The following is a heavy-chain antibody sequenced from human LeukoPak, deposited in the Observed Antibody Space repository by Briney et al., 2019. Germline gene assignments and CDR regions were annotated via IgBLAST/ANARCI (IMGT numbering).Heavy chain of an antibody. CDR2: IIPILGIA. Sequence: GASVKVSCKASGGTFSSYAISWVRQAPGQGLGWMGRIIPILGIANYAQKFQGRVTITADKSTSTAYMELSSLRSEDTAVYYCAMTYYDFWSGRYYFDYWGQGTLVTVSS. D-gene: IGHD3-3*01. V-gene: IGHV1-69*04. CDR1: GGTFSSYA. J-gene: IGHJ4*02. CDR3: AMTYYDFWSGRYYFDY.